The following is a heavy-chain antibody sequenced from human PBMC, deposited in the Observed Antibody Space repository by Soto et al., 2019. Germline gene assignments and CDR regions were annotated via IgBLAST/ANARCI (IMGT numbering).Heavy chain of an antibody. CDR3: ASRPPRANWLGVFDY. CDR1: GGSISSSNW. V-gene: IGHV4-4*02. J-gene: IGHJ4*02. Sequence: PSETLSLTCAVSGGSISSSNWWSWVRQPPGKGLEWIGEIYHSGSTNYNPSLKGRVTISVDKSKNQFSLKLSSVTAADTAVYYCASRPPRANWLGVFDYWSQGKLVTVSS. D-gene: IGHD5-12*01. CDR2: IYHSGST.